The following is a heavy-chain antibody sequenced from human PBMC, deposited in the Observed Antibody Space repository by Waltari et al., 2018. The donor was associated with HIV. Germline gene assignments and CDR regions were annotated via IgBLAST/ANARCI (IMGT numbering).Heavy chain of an antibody. V-gene: IGHV3-30-3*01. CDR2: ISYDGSSE. CDR3: ARGGKYGDYQYYFDS. CDR1: GFTFSSYN. J-gene: IGHJ4*02. D-gene: IGHD4-17*01. Sequence: QEHLVESGGAVVQPGSSLRPSGAASGFTFSSYNMIWVRQAPGKGLEWVAVISYDGSSENYADFVKGRFPISRDNSENTLYLQMHSLRPEDTAVYYCARGGKYGDYQYYFDSWGQGTLVTVSP.